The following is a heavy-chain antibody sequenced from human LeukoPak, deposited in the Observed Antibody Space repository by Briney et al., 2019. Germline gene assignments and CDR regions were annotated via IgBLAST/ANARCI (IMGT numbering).Heavy chain of an antibody. J-gene: IGHJ4*02. Sequence: SETLSLTCTVSGDSISSYYWSWIRQPPGKGLEWIGYIYDSGKTNYNASLISRVTISVDTSKNQFSLKLTSVTPADTAVYCGGRGGGTLDYWGQGTLVTVSS. CDR3: GRGGGTLDY. CDR1: GDSISSYY. CDR2: IYDSGKT. V-gene: IGHV4-59*01.